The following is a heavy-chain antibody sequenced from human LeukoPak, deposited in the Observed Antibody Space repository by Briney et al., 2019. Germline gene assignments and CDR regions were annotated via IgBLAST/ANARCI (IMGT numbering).Heavy chain of an antibody. Sequence: GGSLILSCAASGFTFSKYAMTWVRQAPGKGLEWVSAITASGTTTYYADSVKGRFTISRDDSKNTLSLQMDSLSAEDTALYYCAKYISDSGAYYAFDYWGQGTLVTVSS. CDR3: AKYISDSGAYYAFDY. J-gene: IGHJ4*02. D-gene: IGHD3-10*01. CDR2: ITASGTTT. CDR1: GFTFSKYA. V-gene: IGHV3-23*01.